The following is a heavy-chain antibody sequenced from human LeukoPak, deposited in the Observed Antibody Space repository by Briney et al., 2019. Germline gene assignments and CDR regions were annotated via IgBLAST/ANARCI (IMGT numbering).Heavy chain of an antibody. V-gene: IGHV3-49*03. J-gene: IGHJ3*02. CDR2: IRSKAYGGTT. D-gene: IGHD6-13*01. CDR1: GFTFGDYA. CDR3: TRDMESSWSGYDAFDI. Sequence: PGGSLRLSCTASGFTFGDYAMSWFRQAPGKGLDWVGFIRSKAYGGTTEYAASVKGRFTISRDDSKSIAYLQMNSLKTEDTAVYYCTRDMESSWSGYDAFDIWGQGTMVTVSS.